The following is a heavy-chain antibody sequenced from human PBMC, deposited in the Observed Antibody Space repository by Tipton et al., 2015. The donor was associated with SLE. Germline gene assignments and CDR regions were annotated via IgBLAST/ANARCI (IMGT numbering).Heavy chain of an antibody. CDR2: INPSGGST. CDR1: GYTFTSYY. CDR3: ARYLPTVTTSYNWFYP. D-gene: IGHD4-11*01. J-gene: IGHJ5*02. V-gene: IGHV1-46*01. Sequence: QSGPEVKKPGASVKVSCKASGYTFTSYYMHWVRQAPGQGLEWMGIINPSGGSTSYAQKFQGRVTMTRDTSTSTVYMELSSLRSEYTAVYYCARYLPTVTTSYNWFYPWGQGTLVTSSS.